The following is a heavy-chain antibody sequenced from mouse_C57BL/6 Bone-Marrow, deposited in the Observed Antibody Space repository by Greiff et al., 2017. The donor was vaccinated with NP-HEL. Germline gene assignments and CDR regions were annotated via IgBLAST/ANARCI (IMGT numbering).Heavy chain of an antibody. CDR2: ISYDGSN. Sequence: EVKLQESGPGLVKPSQSLSLTCSVTGYSITSGYYWNWIRQFPGNKLEWMGYISYDGSNNYNPSLKNRISITRDTSKNQFFLKLNSVTTEDTATYYCARDRGLAYYFDYWGQGTTLTVSS. CDR3: ARDRGLAYYFDY. CDR1: GYSITSGYY. V-gene: IGHV3-6*01. J-gene: IGHJ2*01. D-gene: IGHD3-1*01.